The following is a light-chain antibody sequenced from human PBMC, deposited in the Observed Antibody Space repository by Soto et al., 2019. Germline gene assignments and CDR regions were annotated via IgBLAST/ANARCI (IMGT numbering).Light chain of an antibody. CDR3: QQSYTTLFT. CDR1: QSISNY. J-gene: IGKJ3*01. Sequence: DIQITQSTSCLSASVGDRVTITCRASQSISNYLNWYQQKPGKAPKLLIYAASSLQSGVPSRFSGSGSGTDFTLTISSLQPEDFATYSCQQSYTTLFTFGPGTNVDIK. CDR2: AAS. V-gene: IGKV1-39*01.